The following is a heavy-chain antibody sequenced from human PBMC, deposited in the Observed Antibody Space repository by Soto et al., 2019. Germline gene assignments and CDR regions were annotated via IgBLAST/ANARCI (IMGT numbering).Heavy chain of an antibody. Sequence: EVQLVDSGGGLVQPGGSLRLSYAGSGFTFSNYWMHWVRQAPGKGLEWVSRIDHDGPTDYADSVRGRFTISRDNAENTLYLQMNSLRPEDTAVYYCVRDSHGDYWGQGTLVTVSS. V-gene: IGHV3-74*01. CDR3: VRDSHGDY. CDR1: GFTFSNYW. CDR2: IDHDGPT. J-gene: IGHJ4*02.